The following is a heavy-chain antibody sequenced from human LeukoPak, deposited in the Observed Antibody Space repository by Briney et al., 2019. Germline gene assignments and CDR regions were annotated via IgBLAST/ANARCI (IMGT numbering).Heavy chain of an antibody. J-gene: IGHJ5*02. V-gene: IGHV3-11*04. D-gene: IGHD3-3*01. CDR3: GRDSNYDFWSGPQYGKPHNWFDP. CDR2: ISSSGSTI. CDR1: GFTFSDYY. Sequence: GGSLRLSCAASGFTFSDYYMSWIRQAPGKGLEWVSYISSSGSTIYYADSVKGRFTISRDNAKNSLYLQMNSLRAEDTAVYYCGRDSNYDFWSGPQYGKPHNWFDPWGQGTLVTVSS.